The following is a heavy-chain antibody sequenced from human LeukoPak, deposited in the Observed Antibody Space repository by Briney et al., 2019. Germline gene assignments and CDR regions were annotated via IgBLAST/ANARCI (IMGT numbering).Heavy chain of an antibody. Sequence: GGSLRLSCAASGFTFSSYAMSWVRQAPGKGLEWVANIKQDGSDIYYVDSVKGRFTISRDNAKNSLFLQMNSLRVEDTAVYYCARESNWGGDAFDIWGLGTMVTVSS. CDR3: ARESNWGGDAFDI. D-gene: IGHD3-10*01. CDR1: GFTFSSYA. J-gene: IGHJ3*02. CDR2: IKQDGSDI. V-gene: IGHV3-7*01.